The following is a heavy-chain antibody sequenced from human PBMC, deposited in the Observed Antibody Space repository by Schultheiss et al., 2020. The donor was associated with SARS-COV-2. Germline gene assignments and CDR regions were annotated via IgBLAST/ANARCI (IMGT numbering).Heavy chain of an antibody. CDR2: IKQDGSEK. CDR3: ARDFKWLDYYYYGMDV. J-gene: IGHJ6*02. V-gene: IGHV3-7*03. Sequence: GGSLRLSCAASGFTFSSYGMHWVRQAPGKGLEWVANIKQDGSEKYYVDSVKGRFTISRDNAKNSLYLQMNSLRAEDTAVYYCARDFKWLDYYYYGMDVWGQGTTVTVSS. CDR1: GFTFSSYG. D-gene: IGHD5-12*01.